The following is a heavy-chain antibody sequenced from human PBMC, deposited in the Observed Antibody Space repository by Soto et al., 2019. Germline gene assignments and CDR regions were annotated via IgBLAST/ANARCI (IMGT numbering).Heavy chain of an antibody. CDR2: IPYSGST. CDR3: ARPQSNDPYDAFDI. Sequence: QVQLQESGPGLVKPSETLALTCTVSGGAISSYYWSWVRQPPGQGLEWIGYIPYSGSTNYNPSLKSRVTISLDTSNEKSALRLSSVTAADTSVYYCARPQSNDPYDAFDIWGQGAMVTVSS. J-gene: IGHJ3*02. CDR1: GGAISSYY. V-gene: IGHV4-59*01. D-gene: IGHD1-1*01.